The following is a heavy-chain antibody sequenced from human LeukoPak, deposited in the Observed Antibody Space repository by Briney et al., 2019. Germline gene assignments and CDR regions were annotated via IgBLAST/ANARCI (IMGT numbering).Heavy chain of an antibody. Sequence: GRSLRLSCAASGFTFSSYAMHWVRQAPGKGLEWVAVISYDGSNKYYADSVKGRFTISRDNSKNTLYLQMNSLRDEDTAVYYCARPARDLYAFDIWGQGTMVTVSS. V-gene: IGHV3-30-3*01. CDR1: GFTFSSYA. CDR2: ISYDGSNK. J-gene: IGHJ3*02. CDR3: ARPARDLYAFDI.